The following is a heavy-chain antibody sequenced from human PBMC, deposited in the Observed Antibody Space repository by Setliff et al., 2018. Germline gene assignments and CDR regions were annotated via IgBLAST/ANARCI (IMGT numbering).Heavy chain of an antibody. CDR3: ASARQKVGFDY. CDR2: IISDGTYT. D-gene: IGHD1-26*01. CDR1: GFTFRTYW. Sequence: GGSLRLSCTASGFTFRTYWMHWVRQAPGKGLVWVSRIISDGTYTNYADSVKGRFTVSRDNAKNTLYLEMNSLRVDDTATYYCASARQKVGFDYWGQGALVTV. V-gene: IGHV3-74*01. J-gene: IGHJ4*02.